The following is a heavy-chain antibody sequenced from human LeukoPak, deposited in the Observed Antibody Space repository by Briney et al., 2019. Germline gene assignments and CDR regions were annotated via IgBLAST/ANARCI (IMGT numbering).Heavy chain of an antibody. D-gene: IGHD2-15*01. CDR1: GFTFSSYW. J-gene: IGHJ4*02. V-gene: IGHV3-7*01. Sequence: GGSLRLSCAASGFTFSSYWMSWVRQAPGKGLEWVANIKQDGSEKYYVDSVKGRFTISRDNSKNTLYLQMSSLRAEDTAVYYCVREVGGGFAYWGQGTLVTVSS. CDR3: VREVGGGFAY. CDR2: IKQDGSEK.